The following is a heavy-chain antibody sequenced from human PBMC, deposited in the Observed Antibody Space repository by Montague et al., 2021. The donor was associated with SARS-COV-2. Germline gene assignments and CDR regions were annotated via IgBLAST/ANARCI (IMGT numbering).Heavy chain of an antibody. CDR1: GGSFSTYS. V-gene: IGHV4-34*01. Sequence: SETLSLTCAVHGGSFSTYSWNWIRQPPGKGLEWIGEIHHGGSTNYNPSLKSRDTISADTSTNQFSLKLTSVAAADTAVYYCAGLGDGVVPSPILGVGPYYSYYYMDVWGKGTTVTVSS. J-gene: IGHJ6*03. D-gene: IGHD3-10*01. CDR2: IHHGGST. CDR3: AGLGDGVVPSPILGVGPYYSYYYMDV.